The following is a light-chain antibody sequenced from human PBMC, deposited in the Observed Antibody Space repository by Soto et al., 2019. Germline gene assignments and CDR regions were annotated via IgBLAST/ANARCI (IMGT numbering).Light chain of an antibody. V-gene: IGKV1-27*01. CDR2: AAS. CDR3: HKYNSVHRT. J-gene: IGKJ3*01. CDR1: EGISNY. Sequence: DIQMTQSPSSLSASVGDRVTLTCRASEGISNYLAWYQQKPGRVPKLLIYAASTLQSGVPSRFSGSGSGTEFSLTINSLQPEDVAIYYCHKYNSVHRTFGPGTKVDIK.